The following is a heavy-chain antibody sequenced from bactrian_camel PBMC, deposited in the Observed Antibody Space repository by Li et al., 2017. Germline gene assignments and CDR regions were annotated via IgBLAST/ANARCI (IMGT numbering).Heavy chain of an antibody. V-gene: IGHV3S53*01. J-gene: IGHJ4*01. CDR2: ILTDGTT. CDR1: GDIDSSCQ. D-gene: IGHD4*01. Sequence: QVQLVESGGGSVQVGGSLKLSCAASGDIDSSCQMGWYRQTPGKGPLDRELVAAILTDGTTTYSDSVKGRVTISQVKAKNTLSLQMNSLKIEDTAVYYCQPHGRSYIDINCRARLGPGTQVTVS.